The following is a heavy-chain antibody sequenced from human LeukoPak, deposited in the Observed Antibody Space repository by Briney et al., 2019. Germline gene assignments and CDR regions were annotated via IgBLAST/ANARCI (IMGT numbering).Heavy chain of an antibody. CDR3: ARDSFICSSTSCYQGVY. V-gene: IGHV1-18*01. D-gene: IGHD2-2*01. Sequence: ASVKVSCKASGYTFTSYGISWVRQAPGQGLEWMGWISAYNGNTNYAQKLQGRVTMTTDTSTSTAYIGLRSLRSDVRGVYYCARDSFICSSTSCYQGVYWGQGTLVTVS. CDR2: ISAYNGNT. CDR1: GYTFTSYG. J-gene: IGHJ4*02.